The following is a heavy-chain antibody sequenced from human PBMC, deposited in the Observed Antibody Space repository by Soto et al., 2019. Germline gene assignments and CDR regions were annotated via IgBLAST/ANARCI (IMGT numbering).Heavy chain of an antibody. CDR3: ARLLGRSKGRITMIMGDAFDI. Sequence: ASVKVSCKASGYTFTGYYMHWVRQAPGQGLEWMGWINPNSGGTNYAQKFQGRVTMTRATSLSTPYMELSRLRSDDTAVYYCARLLGRSKGRITMIMGDAFDIWGQGTMVTVSS. CDR2: INPNSGGT. D-gene: IGHD3-22*01. V-gene: IGHV1-2*02. J-gene: IGHJ3*02. CDR1: GYTFTGYY.